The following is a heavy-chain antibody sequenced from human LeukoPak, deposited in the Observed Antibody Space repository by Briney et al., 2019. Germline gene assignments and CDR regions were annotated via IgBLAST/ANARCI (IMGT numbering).Heavy chain of an antibody. CDR2: ISYDGTNK. CDR3: ARDLMTTVITPDY. Sequence: PGGSLRLSCAVSGFTFSNYGMHWVRQAPGKGLEGVAVISYDGTNKYFVDSVKGRFTISRDNSKNTLYLQMNSLRAEDTAVYYCARDLMTTVITPDYWGQGTLVTVSS. V-gene: IGHV3-30*03. J-gene: IGHJ4*02. D-gene: IGHD4-17*01. CDR1: GFTFSNYG.